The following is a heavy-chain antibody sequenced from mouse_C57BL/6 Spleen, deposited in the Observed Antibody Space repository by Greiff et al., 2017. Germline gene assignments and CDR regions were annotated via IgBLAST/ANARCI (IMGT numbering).Heavy chain of an antibody. CDR2: IYPRSGNT. CDR3: AREEDYGSSYRYYFDY. D-gene: IGHD1-1*01. Sequence: LVESGAELARPGASVKLSCKASGYTFTSYGISWVKQRTGQGLEWIGEIYPRSGNTYYNEKFKGKATLTADKSSSTAYMELRSLTSEDSAVYFCAREEDYGSSYRYYFDYWGQGTTLTVSS. J-gene: IGHJ2*01. CDR1: GYTFTSYG. V-gene: IGHV1-81*01.